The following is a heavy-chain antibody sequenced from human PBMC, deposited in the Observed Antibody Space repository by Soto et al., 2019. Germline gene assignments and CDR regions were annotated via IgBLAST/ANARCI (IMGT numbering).Heavy chain of an antibody. CDR1: GGSISSGGYS. CDR2: IYHSGST. Sequence: QLQLQESGSGLVKPSQTLSLTCAVSGGSISSGGYSWSWFWQRPGKGLEWIGYIYHSGSTYYNPSLKSRLTISVDTSKNQFSLKLSSVTAADTAGYYCARIPSPLGQATLVTVSS. V-gene: IGHV4-30-2*01. CDR3: ARIPSP. J-gene: IGHJ5*02.